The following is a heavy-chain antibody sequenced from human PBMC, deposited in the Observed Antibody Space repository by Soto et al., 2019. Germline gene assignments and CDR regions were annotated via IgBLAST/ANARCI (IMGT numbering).Heavy chain of an antibody. CDR2: ISADGVNK. CDR3: AKDQRMYYDGSGSDA. D-gene: IGHD3-10*01. J-gene: IGHJ5*02. Sequence: QVVLVESGGGVVQPGRSLKLSCAVSGVTSGRYGMHWVRQAPGKGLEWLAVISADGVNKYYAYAVKGRSTNSRDNPRNIVYLQILNLGPEDTSIYLCAKDQRMYYDGSGSDAWGQGTVVTVSS. V-gene: IGHV3-30*18. CDR1: GVTSGRYG.